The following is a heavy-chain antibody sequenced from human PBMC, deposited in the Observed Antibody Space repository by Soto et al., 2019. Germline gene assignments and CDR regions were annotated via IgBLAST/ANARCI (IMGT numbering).Heavy chain of an antibody. D-gene: IGHD4-17*01. CDR3: ATDPDGDLDCDY. CDR1: GVTFTNYG. J-gene: IGHJ4*02. Sequence: EVRLVESGGDXXXXXXXLTLSCAVSGVTFTNYGMNWVRQAPGKGLEWVSHINSGGDNIIYADSVKGRFTISRDNDKNSLYLQRNSHIEEDTAVYYCATDPDGDLDCDYWGQGTLVTVSS. V-gene: IGHV3-48*02. CDR2: INSGGDNI.